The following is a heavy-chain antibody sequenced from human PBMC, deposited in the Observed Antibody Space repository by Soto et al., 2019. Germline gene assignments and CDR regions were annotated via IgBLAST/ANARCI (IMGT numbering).Heavy chain of an antibody. CDR2: IKEDGSEK. V-gene: IGHV3-7*01. Sequence: EVQLVESGGGLVQPGGSLRLSCAASGFTFSRYWMSWVRQAPGKGLEWVANIKEDGSEKLYVDSVKCRFTISRDNAKNSLYLQMNRLRAEDTAVYYCARVGYSGYGYHDAFDICGQGTMVTVSA. CDR3: ARVGYSGYGYHDAFDI. J-gene: IGHJ3*02. CDR1: GFTFSRYW. D-gene: IGHD5-12*01.